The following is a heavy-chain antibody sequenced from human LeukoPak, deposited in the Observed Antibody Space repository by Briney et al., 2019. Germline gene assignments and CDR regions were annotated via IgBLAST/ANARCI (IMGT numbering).Heavy chain of an antibody. Sequence: GGSLRLSCAASGFTFSSYWMSWVRQAPGKGLEWVANIKQDGSEKYYVDSVKGRFTISRDNAKNSLYLQMNSLRAEDTAVYYCARSLIVVVITQSFDYWGQGTLVTVSS. CDR3: ARSLIVVVITQSFDY. V-gene: IGHV3-7*01. J-gene: IGHJ4*02. CDR2: IKQDGSEK. D-gene: IGHD3-22*01. CDR1: GFTFSSYW.